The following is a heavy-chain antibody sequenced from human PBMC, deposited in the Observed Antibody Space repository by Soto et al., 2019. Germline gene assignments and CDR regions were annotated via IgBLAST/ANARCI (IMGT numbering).Heavy chain of an antibody. CDR2: IGSDGGNT. CDR1: GFTFSSYA. Sequence: EVQLVESGGGLVQPGGSLRLSCAASGFTFSSYAMHWVRQAPGKGLEYVSAIGSDGGNTYYANSVKDRFTISRDNSKNTLYRKRGSLRTEDMAVDYCARGDPYSDTLRNDAFDIWGQGTMVTVSS. J-gene: IGHJ3*02. CDR3: ARGDPYSDTLRNDAFDI. V-gene: IGHV3-64*01. D-gene: IGHD5-18*01.